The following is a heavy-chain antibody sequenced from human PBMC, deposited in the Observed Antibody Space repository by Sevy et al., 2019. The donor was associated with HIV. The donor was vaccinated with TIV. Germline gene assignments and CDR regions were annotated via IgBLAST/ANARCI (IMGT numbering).Heavy chain of an antibody. CDR3: ASRGYSGGGSCYSGPNDY. CDR2: ISSSSGTR. D-gene: IGHD2-15*01. Sequence: GSLRLSCAASTFTFSSYSMHWVRQAPGKGLEWVSYISSSSGTRYYADSVKGRFTISRDNAKNSLFLQMNSLRDEDTAVYYCASRGYSGGGSCYSGPNDYWGQGTLVTVSS. J-gene: IGHJ4*02. CDR1: TFTFSSYS. V-gene: IGHV3-48*02.